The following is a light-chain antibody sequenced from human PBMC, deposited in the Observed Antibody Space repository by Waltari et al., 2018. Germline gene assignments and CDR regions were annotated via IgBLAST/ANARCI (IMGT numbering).Light chain of an antibody. V-gene: IGLV1-40*01. CDR2: LND. CDR3: QSYDNRLSAMI. CDR1: DSNIGAGYG. Sequence: QSFLAQPPSVSGAPGQRVTISCTGSDSNIGAGYGVHCYQPFPGTAPKLPIHLNDNRPSGVPARFSGSAAGTSATLDITALQSEDEADYYCQSYDNRLSAMIFGGGTKVTVL. J-gene: IGLJ2*01.